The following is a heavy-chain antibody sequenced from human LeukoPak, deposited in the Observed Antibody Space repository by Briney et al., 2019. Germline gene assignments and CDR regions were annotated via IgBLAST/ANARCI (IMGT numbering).Heavy chain of an antibody. V-gene: IGHV1-69*04. J-gene: IGHJ6*02. CDR2: IIPILGIA. CDR1: GGTFSSYA. Sequence: GASVKVSCKASGGTFSSYAISWVRQAPGQGLEWMGRIIPILGIANYAQKFQGRVTITADKSTSTAYMELSSLRSEDTAVYYCARDLRNKGMDVWGQGTTVTVSS. CDR3: ARDLRNKGMDV. D-gene: IGHD2/OR15-2a*01.